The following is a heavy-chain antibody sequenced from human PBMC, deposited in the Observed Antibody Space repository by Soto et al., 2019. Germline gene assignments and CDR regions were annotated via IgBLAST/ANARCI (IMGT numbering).Heavy chain of an antibody. CDR3: ASFWGFGSWRLPRVGYGMDV. CDR2: ISYDGSNK. Sequence: QVQLVESGGGVVQPGRSLRLSCAASGFTFSSYAMHWVRQAPGKGLEWVAVISYDGSNKYYADSVKGRFTISRDNSKNTLYLQMNSLRAEDTAVYYCASFWGFGSWRLPRVGYGMDVWGQGTTVTVSS. CDR1: GFTFSSYA. J-gene: IGHJ6*02. V-gene: IGHV3-30-3*01. D-gene: IGHD6-13*01.